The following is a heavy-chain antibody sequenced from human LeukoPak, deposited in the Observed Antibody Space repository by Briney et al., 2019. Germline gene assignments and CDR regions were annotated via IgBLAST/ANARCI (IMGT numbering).Heavy chain of an antibody. J-gene: IGHJ4*02. CDR1: GGTFRHYA. Sequence: SVKVPCKASGGTFRHYAISRVRLAPGQGLEWMGGIIPIFDSPTYGQKFQDRVTMTTDESTSTAYLELSSLTSDDTAVYYCARQVVAAGFDDWGQGTLVTVSS. CDR3: ARQVVAAGFDD. CDR2: IIPIFDSP. V-gene: IGHV1-69*05. D-gene: IGHD6-25*01.